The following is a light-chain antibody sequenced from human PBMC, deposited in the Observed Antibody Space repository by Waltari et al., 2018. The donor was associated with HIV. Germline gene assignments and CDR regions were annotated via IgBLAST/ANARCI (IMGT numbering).Light chain of an antibody. CDR3: SAWDRSLSAVV. V-gene: IGLV10-54*04. CDR2: RDN. J-gene: IGLJ2*01. Sequence: QAGLTQPPSVSTGLRQTATLTCTGNSDNVCNQGATWLQQHQGHPPKLLFYRDNSRPSGISERFSASRSGNTASLTITGLQPEDEADYFCSAWDRSLSAVVFGGGTTLIVL. CDR1: SDNVCNQG.